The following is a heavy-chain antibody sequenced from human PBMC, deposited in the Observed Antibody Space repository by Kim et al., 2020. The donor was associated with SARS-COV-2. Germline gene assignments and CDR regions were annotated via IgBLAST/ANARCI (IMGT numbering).Heavy chain of an antibody. CDR3: VRDKVGGFIAAAGTGGFDY. CDR1: GFIFSSYA. V-gene: IGHV3-30*04. CDR2: ISYDGSNK. D-gene: IGHD6-13*01. J-gene: IGHJ4*02. Sequence: GGSLRLSCAASGFIFSSYAMHWVRQAPGKGLEWVAVISYDGSNKYYADSVKGRFTISRDNSKSTLYLQMNSLRAEDTAVYYCVRDKVGGFIAAAGTGGFDYWGQGTLVTVSS.